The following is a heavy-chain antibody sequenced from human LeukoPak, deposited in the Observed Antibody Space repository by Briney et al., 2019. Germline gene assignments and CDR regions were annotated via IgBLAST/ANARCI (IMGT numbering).Heavy chain of an antibody. Sequence: SETLSLICSVSGWSINNYYWSCFRQPPGKGLDWIGDIYYNGGTKYNPSLKSRVTMSVDTSKNQVSLKLSSVSAADTAVYYCARATPPYSSSWYAGGVMDVWGQGTTVTVSS. V-gene: IGHV4-59*01. D-gene: IGHD6-13*01. CDR1: GWSINNYY. J-gene: IGHJ6*02. CDR3: ARATPPYSSSWYAGGVMDV. CDR2: IYYNGGT.